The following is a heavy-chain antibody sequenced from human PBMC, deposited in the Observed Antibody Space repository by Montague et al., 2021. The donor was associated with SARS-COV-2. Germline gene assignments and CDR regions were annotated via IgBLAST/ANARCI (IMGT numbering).Heavy chain of an antibody. Sequence: SETLSLTCGVSGGSISDNNWWSWVRQSPETGLEWIGEISLGGHTDYNPSLKSRVTISLDKSKNQFSLKLTSVTAADTAVYYCAGDIWEPEVRSRGWFDPWGQGILVTVSS. V-gene: IGHV4-4*02. J-gene: IGHJ5*02. D-gene: IGHD1-26*01. CDR3: AGDIWEPEVRSRGWFDP. CDR1: GGSISDNNW. CDR2: ISLGGHT.